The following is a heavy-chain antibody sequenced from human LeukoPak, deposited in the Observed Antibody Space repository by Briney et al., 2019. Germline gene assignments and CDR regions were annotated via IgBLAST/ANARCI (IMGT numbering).Heavy chain of an antibody. J-gene: IGHJ4*02. Sequence: GGSLRLSCAASGFTFSSYSMNWVRQAPGKGLEWVATVSGSGDRMYHADSVKGRFTISRDNSKNTIYLQMNSLRAEDTALYYCAKAAAAPGFDFWGQGTLVTVSS. CDR2: VSGSGDRM. CDR3: AKAAAAPGFDF. V-gene: IGHV3-23*01. D-gene: IGHD6-13*01. CDR1: GFTFSSYS.